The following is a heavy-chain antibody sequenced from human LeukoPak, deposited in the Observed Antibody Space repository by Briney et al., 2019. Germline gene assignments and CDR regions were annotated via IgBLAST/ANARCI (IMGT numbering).Heavy chain of an antibody. CDR2: ISYDGSNK. CDR1: GFTFSSYG. Sequence: PGGSLRLSCAASGFTFSSYGMHWVRQAPGKGLEWVAVISYDGSNKYYADSVKGRFTISRDNSKNTPYLQMNSLRAEDTAVYYCAKIYSGYGGEFDYWGQGTLVTVSS. D-gene: IGHD5-12*01. CDR3: AKIYSGYGGEFDY. V-gene: IGHV3-30*18. J-gene: IGHJ4*02.